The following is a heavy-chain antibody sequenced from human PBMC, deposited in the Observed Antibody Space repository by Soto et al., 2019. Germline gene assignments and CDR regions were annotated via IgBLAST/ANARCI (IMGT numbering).Heavy chain of an antibody. V-gene: IGHV1-8*01. J-gene: IGHJ5*02. CDR3: ARMATFGSLNWFDP. Sequence: ASGKVSCKASGYSFTNNDVSLLLQATGQVLEWMGWMNPGSGDTGYAQKFQGRVTMTRDISIATAYMELSSLRSDDTAIYYCARMATFGSLNWFDPWGQGTLVTVSS. D-gene: IGHD3-16*01. CDR2: MNPGSGDT. CDR1: GYSFTNND.